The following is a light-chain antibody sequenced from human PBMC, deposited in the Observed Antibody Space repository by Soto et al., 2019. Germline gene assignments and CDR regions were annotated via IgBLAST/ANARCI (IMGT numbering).Light chain of an antibody. CDR1: QIISNN. Sequence: EIVMTQSPATLSVSPGERATLSCRASQIISNNLAWYQQKPGRAPRLFIYDASTRATGIPARFSGSGSGTEFTLTISSLQSEDFAVYYCHQYNSWPLTFGGGTRLEIK. J-gene: IGKJ5*01. V-gene: IGKV3-15*01. CDR3: HQYNSWPLT. CDR2: DAS.